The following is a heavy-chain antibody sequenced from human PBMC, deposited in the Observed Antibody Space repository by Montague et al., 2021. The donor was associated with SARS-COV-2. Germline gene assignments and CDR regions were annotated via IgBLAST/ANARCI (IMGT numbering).Heavy chain of an antibody. CDR2: INYSGST. V-gene: IGHV4-61*01. CDR3: ARPGRAPFHYAMDV. J-gene: IGHJ6*02. CDR1: GGSVSSGCYY. D-gene: IGHD2/OR15-2a*01. Sequence: SETLSLTCTVSGGSVSSGCYYWSWIRQPPGKRLEWIGYINYSGSTNYNPSLKSRVPISVDMSRNQFSLKLRSVTAADTSIYYCARPGRAPFHYAMDVWGRGTTVTVSS.